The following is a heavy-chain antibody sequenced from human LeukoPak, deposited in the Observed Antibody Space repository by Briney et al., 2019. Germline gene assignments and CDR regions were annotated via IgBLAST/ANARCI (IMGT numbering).Heavy chain of an antibody. J-gene: IGHJ4*02. CDR2: IYYSGST. V-gene: IGHV4-59*08. Sequence: PPETLSLTCAVSGGSISSYYWSWIRQHPGKGLEWIGYIYYSGSTNYNPSLKSRVTISVDTSKNQFSLKLSSVTAADTAVYYCARPHYDILTGHLGGFDYWGQGTLVTVSS. CDR1: GGSISSYY. CDR3: ARPHYDILTGHLGGFDY. D-gene: IGHD3-9*01.